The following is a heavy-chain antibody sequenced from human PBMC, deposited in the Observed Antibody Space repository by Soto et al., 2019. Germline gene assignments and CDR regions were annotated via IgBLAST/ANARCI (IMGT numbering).Heavy chain of an antibody. D-gene: IGHD5-12*01. CDR2: IIPIFGTT. V-gene: IGHV1-69*15. J-gene: IGHJ5*02. CDR3: AKYGGADGYFGNWLAP. CDR1: GGTFSNYA. Sequence: QVHLVQSGAEVKKPGSSVNVSCKTSGGTFSNYAITWVRQAPGQGLEWVGRIIPIFGTTNVAQKFQGRVTIPADESTTTAYMALSGQRYDDTAVYYGAKYGGADGYFGNWLAPWGQGTLVTVSS.